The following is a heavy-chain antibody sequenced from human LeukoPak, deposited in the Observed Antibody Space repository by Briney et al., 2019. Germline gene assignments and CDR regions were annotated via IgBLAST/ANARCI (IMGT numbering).Heavy chain of an antibody. V-gene: IGHV3-74*01. Sequence: GGSLRLSCAASGFPLSSYWMHWVRQAPGKGLVWVSCVSSDGSSTNYADSVKGRFTISRDNSKNTLYLQMNSLRAEDTAVYYCAKDMYSSSWYPLDSWGQGTLVTVSS. J-gene: IGHJ5*01. D-gene: IGHD6-13*01. CDR3: AKDMYSSSWYPLDS. CDR2: VSSDGSST. CDR1: GFPLSSYW.